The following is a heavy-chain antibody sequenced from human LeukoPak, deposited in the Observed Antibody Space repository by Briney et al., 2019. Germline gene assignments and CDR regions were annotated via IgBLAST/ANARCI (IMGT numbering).Heavy chain of an antibody. CDR1: GYTFTGYY. Sequence: GASVKVSCKASGYTFTGYYMHWVRQAPGQGLEWMGWINPNSGGTNYAQKFQGRVTMTRDTSISTAYMELSRLRSDDTAVYYCARGGARGGSYYVLDYWGQGTLVTVSS. V-gene: IGHV1-2*02. J-gene: IGHJ4*02. D-gene: IGHD1-26*01. CDR3: ARGGARGGSYYVLDY. CDR2: INPNSGGT.